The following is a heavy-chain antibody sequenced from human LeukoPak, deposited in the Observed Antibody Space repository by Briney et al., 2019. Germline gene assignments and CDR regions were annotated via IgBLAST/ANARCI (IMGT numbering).Heavy chain of an antibody. D-gene: IGHD3-10*01. V-gene: IGHV3-23*01. CDR2: ISGSGGST. J-gene: IGHJ4*02. CDR3: ARAADYYASGIFY. CDR1: GFAFSSYA. Sequence: GGSLRLSCAASGFAFSSYAMSWVRQAPGRGLEWVSAISGSGGSTYYADSVKGRFTISRDNAKNTLYLQMNSLRAEDTAVYYCARAADYYASGIFYWGQGTLVTVSS.